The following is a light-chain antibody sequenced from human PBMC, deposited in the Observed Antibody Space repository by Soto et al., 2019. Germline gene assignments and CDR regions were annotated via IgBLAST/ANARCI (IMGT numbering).Light chain of an antibody. V-gene: IGLV2-23*01. Sequence: QPVLTQPASVSGSPGQSITISCTGTSSDGGSYNLVSWYQQHPGKAPKLMIYEGSKRPSGVSSRFSGSKSGNTASLAISDLQAEDEADYYCCSYAGNSDVFGTGTKLTVL. CDR3: CSYAGNSDV. J-gene: IGLJ1*01. CDR2: EGS. CDR1: SSDGGSYNL.